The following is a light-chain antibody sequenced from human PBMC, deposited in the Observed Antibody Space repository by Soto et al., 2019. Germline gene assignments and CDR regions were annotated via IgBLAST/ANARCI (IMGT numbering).Light chain of an antibody. J-gene: IGLJ1*01. CDR1: SSDVGGYNY. CDR3: SSYTSSSTPYD. CDR2: EVS. V-gene: IGLV2-14*01. Sequence: QSVLTQPASVSGSPGQSITISCTGTSSDVGGYNYVSWYQQHPGKAPKLMIYEVSNRPSGVSNRFSGSKSGNTASLTISGLQADDGADYYCSSYTSSSTPYDFGTGTKVTVL.